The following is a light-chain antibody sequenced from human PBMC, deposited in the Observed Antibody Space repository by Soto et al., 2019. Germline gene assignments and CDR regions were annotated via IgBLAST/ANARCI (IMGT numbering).Light chain of an antibody. CDR3: QQRSNWPF. CDR1: QSVSSY. CDR2: DAS. J-gene: IGKJ3*01. V-gene: IGKV3-11*01. Sequence: EIVLTQSPATLSLSPGERATLSCRASQSVSSYLAWYQQKPGQAPRLLIYDASNRATGIPARSSGSGSGTYFPLTISRLEPEDFAVYYCQQRSNWPFFGPGTKVDIK.